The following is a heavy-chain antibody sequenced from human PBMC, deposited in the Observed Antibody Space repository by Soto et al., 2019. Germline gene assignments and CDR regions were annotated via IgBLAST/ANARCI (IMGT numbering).Heavy chain of an antibody. D-gene: IGHD6-13*01. Sequence: QVQLVQSGAEVKKPGASVKVSCKASGYTFSGYYMHWVRQAPGQGLEYMGWINANSGVTNYAQKWQGRVTMTRDTSISTAYMELRSLRSDDTAAFYCANFDVSSTHFWGQGTLVTVSS. CDR1: GYTFSGYY. V-gene: IGHV1-2*02. CDR2: INANSGVT. CDR3: ANFDVSSTHF. J-gene: IGHJ4*02.